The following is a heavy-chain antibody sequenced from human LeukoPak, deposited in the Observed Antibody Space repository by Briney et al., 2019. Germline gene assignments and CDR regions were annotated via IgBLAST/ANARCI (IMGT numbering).Heavy chain of an antibody. J-gene: IGHJ6*03. Sequence: ASVKVSCKASGYTFTGYYMHWVRQAPGQGLEWMGWINPNSGGTNYAQKFQGRVTMTRDTSISTAYMELSRLRSDDTAVYYCARDNQLGLPEVDYYYYMDVWGKGTTVTVSS. CDR1: GYTFTGYY. V-gene: IGHV1-2*02. CDR3: ARDNQLGLPEVDYYYYMDV. CDR2: INPNSGGT. D-gene: IGHD1-7*01.